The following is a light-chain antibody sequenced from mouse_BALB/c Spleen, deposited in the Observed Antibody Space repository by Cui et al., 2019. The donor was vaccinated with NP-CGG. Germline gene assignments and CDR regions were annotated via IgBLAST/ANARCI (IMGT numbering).Light chain of an antibody. Sequence: QAVVTLESARTTSPGETVTLTCRSSTGTVTTSNYANWVQEKPDHLFTGLIGGTNNRVPGVPARFSGSLIGDKAALTITGAQTEDEAIYFCALWYSNHWVFGGGTKLTVL. CDR2: GTN. CDR3: ALWYSNHWV. J-gene: IGLJ1*01. V-gene: IGLV1*01. CDR1: TGTVTTSNY.